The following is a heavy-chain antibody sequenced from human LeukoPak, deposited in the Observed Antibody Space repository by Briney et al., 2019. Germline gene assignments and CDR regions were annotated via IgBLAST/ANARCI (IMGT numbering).Heavy chain of an antibody. J-gene: IGHJ4*02. CDR1: EYSFSNYW. Sequence: GESLKISCKGSEYSFSNYWIGWVRQMPGKGLEWMGIIYPGDSDTRYSPSFQGQVTISADKSISTAYLQWSSLKASDTAIYYCARRTGRAFWYLDYWGQGTLVTVSS. V-gene: IGHV5-51*01. CDR2: IYPGDSDT. CDR3: ARRTGRAFWYLDY. D-gene: IGHD1-14*01.